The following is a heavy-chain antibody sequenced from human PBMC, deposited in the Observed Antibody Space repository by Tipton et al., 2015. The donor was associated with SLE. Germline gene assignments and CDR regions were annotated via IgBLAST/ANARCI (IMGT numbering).Heavy chain of an antibody. CDR2: IYSDGTT. CDR3: AKYKGWELLALDY. J-gene: IGHJ4*02. D-gene: IGHD2-15*01. CDR1: GFTFYKFA. Sequence: SLRLSCAASGFTFYKFAMSWVRQAPGKGLEWVSLIYSDGTTYYSHSVKGRFTISRDNSQNTVNLQMNRLRAEDTALYYCAKYKGWELLALDYWGQGTLVTVSS. V-gene: IGHV3-23*03.